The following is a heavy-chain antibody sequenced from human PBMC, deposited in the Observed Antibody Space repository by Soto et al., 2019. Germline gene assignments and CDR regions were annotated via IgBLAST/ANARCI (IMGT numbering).Heavy chain of an antibody. CDR1: GGTFSRNS. V-gene: IGHV1-69*01. J-gene: IGHJ4*02. CDR2: IIPILDKV. D-gene: IGHD6-13*01. CDR3: ARPSRSWYPEY. Sequence: QVQLVQSGAEVKKPGSSVQVSCKASGGTFSRNSIMWVRQAPGQGLEWMGGIIPILDKVNYAQKFQGRVTITADESTSTVYMELSSLRSDDTAVYYCARPSRSWYPEYWGQGTLVTVSS.